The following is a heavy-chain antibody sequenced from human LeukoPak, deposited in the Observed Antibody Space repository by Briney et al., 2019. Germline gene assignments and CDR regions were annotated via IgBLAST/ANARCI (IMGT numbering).Heavy chain of an antibody. V-gene: IGHV6-1*01. Sequence: SQTLSLTCAISGDSVSSNELAWNWIRQSPSRGLEWLGRTYYRSKWYNDYALSVKSRITINPDTSKNQFSLQLNSVAPEDTAMYYCAREVTDAFDIWGQGTMVTVSS. J-gene: IGHJ3*02. CDR3: AREVTDAFDI. CDR2: TYYRSKWYN. CDR1: GDSVSSNELA. D-gene: IGHD2-21*02.